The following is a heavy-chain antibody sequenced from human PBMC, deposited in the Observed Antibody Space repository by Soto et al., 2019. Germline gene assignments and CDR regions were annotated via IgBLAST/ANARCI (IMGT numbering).Heavy chain of an antibody. V-gene: IGHV3-30*19. CDR2: ISYDGSNK. Sequence: QVQLVESGGGVVQPGRSLRLSCAASGFTFSSCGMHWVRLAPGKGLEWVAVISYDGSNKCYADSVKGRFTISRDNSKNTLYLQMNSLRAEDTTVYYCARGAVGAYFDYWGQGTLVTVSS. D-gene: IGHD1-26*01. CDR3: ARGAVGAYFDY. J-gene: IGHJ4*02. CDR1: GFTFSSCG.